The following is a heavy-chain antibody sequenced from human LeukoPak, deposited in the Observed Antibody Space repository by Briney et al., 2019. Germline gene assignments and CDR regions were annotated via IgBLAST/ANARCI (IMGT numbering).Heavy chain of an antibody. D-gene: IGHD1-26*01. Sequence: GGSLRLSCAASGFTFSSYWMHWVRQAPGKGLVWVSRINSDGSSTSYADSVKGRFTISRDNAENTLFLQMNSLRAEDTAVYYCASGVDSGSSIDYWGQGTLVTVSS. V-gene: IGHV3-74*01. CDR1: GFTFSSYW. CDR2: INSDGSST. J-gene: IGHJ4*02. CDR3: ASGVDSGSSIDY.